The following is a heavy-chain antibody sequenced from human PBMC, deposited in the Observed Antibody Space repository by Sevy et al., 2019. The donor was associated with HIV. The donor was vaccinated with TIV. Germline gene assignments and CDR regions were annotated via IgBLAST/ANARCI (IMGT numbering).Heavy chain of an antibody. CDR1: GFTFSSHG. CDR3: ARGANYYDSSGSQPNFDY. J-gene: IGHJ4*02. CDR2: IWYDGSSK. D-gene: IGHD3-22*01. V-gene: IGHV3-33*01. Sequence: GGSLRLSCAASGFTFSSHGMHWVRQAPGKGLEWVALIWYDGSSKYYADSVKGRFTLSRDNSKNTLDLQMNSLRAEDTAVYYCARGANYYDSSGSQPNFDYWGQGTLVTVSS.